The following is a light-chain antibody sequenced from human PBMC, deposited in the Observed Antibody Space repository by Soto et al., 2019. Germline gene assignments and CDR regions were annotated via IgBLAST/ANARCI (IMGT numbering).Light chain of an antibody. V-gene: IGLV2-14*01. CDR3: SSYTSSSTRG. CDR2: EVS. Sequence: QSALTQPASVSGSPGQSITISCTGTSGDVGGYNYVSWYQQHPGKAPKLMIYEVSNRPSGVSNRFSGSKSGNTASLTISGLQAGDEADYYCSSYTSSSTRGFGGGTKLTVL. CDR1: SGDVGGYNY. J-gene: IGLJ3*02.